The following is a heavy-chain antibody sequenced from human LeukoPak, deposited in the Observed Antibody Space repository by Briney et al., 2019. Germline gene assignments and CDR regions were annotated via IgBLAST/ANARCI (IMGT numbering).Heavy chain of an antibody. CDR1: GGTFSSYA. Sequence: SVKVSRKASGGTFSSYAISWVRQAPGQGLEWMGGIIPIFGTANYAQKFQGRVTITADESTSTAYMELSSLRSEDTAVYYCARNKMAYYYDSSGFSDAFDIWGQGTMVTVSS. CDR2: IIPIFGTA. CDR3: ARNKMAYYYDSSGFSDAFDI. J-gene: IGHJ3*02. V-gene: IGHV1-69*13. D-gene: IGHD3-22*01.